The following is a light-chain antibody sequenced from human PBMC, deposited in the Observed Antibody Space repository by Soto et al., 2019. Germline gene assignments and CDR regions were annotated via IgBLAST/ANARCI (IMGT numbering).Light chain of an antibody. J-gene: IGLJ2*01. CDR1: SSNIGNNA. CDR2: YDD. CDR3: AAWDDRLNGPV. V-gene: IGLV1-36*01. Sequence: QSVLTQPPSVSEAPRQRVTISCSGSSSNIGNNAVNWYQQLPGKAPKLLIYYDDLLPSGVSDRFSGSKSGTSASLAISGLKSEEEADYYFAAWDDRLNGPVFGGGTKLTVL.